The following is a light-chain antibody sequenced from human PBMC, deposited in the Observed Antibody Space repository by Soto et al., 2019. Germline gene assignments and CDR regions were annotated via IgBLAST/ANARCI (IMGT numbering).Light chain of an antibody. V-gene: IGLV2-14*01. J-gene: IGLJ2*01. CDR1: SSDVGGYKY. Sequence: QSALTQPASVSGSPGQSITISCTGTSSDVGGYKYVSWYQQHPGKAPKLIIHEVSSRPSGVSSRFSGSKSGNTASLTISRLQAEDEADYYCSSYTSSATLVFGVGTKLTVL. CDR3: SSYTSSATLV. CDR2: EVS.